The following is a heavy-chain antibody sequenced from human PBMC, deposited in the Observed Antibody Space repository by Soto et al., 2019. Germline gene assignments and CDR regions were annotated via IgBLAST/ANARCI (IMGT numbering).Heavy chain of an antibody. D-gene: IGHD2-8*01. Sequence: EVQLVESGGGLVKPGGSLRLSCAASGFTFSSYSMNWVRQAPGKGLEWVSSISSSSSYIYYADSVKGRFTIFRDNAKNSLYLQMNGLGAEDTAVYYGWVYCADGVGCRGGMDVGGQGTAVTVSS. V-gene: IGHV3-21*01. CDR1: GFTFSSYS. CDR3: WVYCADGVGCRGGMDV. J-gene: IGHJ6*02. CDR2: ISSSSSYI.